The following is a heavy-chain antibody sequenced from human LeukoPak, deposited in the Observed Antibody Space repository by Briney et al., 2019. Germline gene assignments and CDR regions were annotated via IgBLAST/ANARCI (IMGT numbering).Heavy chain of an antibody. CDR1: GIIFRYAW. CDR3: TKDPPLTGGVYSAH. Sequence: GGSLRLSCVVSGIIFRYAWMNWVRQTPGKGLEWVGLIKSKVDGGTTDYAAPVKGRFTISRDDSKNTLYLQMSSLKIEDTAIYYCTKDPPLTGGVYSAHWGPGTLVTVSS. V-gene: IGHV3-15*07. J-gene: IGHJ4*02. D-gene: IGHD7-27*01. CDR2: IKSKVDGGTT.